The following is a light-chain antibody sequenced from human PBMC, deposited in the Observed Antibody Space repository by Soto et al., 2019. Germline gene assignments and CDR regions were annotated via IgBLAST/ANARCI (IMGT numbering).Light chain of an antibody. CDR1: TGAVTSGHY. CDR2: DTN. V-gene: IGLV7-46*01. J-gene: IGLJ2*01. Sequence: QAVVTQEPSLTVSPGGTVTLTCGSSTGAVTSGHYPYWFQQKPGQAPRTLIYDTNNKHSWTPARFSGSLLGGNAALTLSGALPEDEAEYYCLLSYSGARPEVFGGGTKLTVL. CDR3: LLSYSGARPEV.